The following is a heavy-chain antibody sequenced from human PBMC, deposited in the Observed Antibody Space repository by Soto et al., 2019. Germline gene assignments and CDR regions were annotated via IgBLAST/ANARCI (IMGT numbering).Heavy chain of an antibody. CDR1: GGTFSSYT. CDR3: ARKDGYNPLGFVY. V-gene: IGHV1-69*02. CDR2: IIPILGIA. Sequence: GASVKVSCKASGGTFSSYTISWVRQAPGQGLEWMGRIIPILGIANYAQKFQGRVTITADKSTSTAYMELSSLRSEDTAVYYCARKDGYNPLGFVYWGHGTLGTVSS. J-gene: IGHJ4*01. D-gene: IGHD5-12*01.